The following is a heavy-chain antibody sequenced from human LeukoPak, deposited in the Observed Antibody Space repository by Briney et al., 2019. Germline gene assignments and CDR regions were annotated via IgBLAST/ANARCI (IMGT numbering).Heavy chain of an antibody. Sequence: PGGSLRLSCAASGFTFSTYWMHWVRQAPGKGLVWVSRINSDGSSTSYADSVKGRFTISRDNAKNTLYLQMNSLRAVDTAVYYCASGYYYGSRSPDYWGQGTLVTVSS. CDR1: GFTFSTYW. J-gene: IGHJ4*02. D-gene: IGHD3-10*01. V-gene: IGHV3-74*01. CDR2: INSDGSST. CDR3: ASGYYYGSRSPDY.